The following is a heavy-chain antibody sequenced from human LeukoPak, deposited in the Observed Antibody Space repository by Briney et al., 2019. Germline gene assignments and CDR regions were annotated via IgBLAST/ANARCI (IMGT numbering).Heavy chain of an antibody. D-gene: IGHD5-18*01. Sequence: PSETLSLTCTAPGGSISSSYYYWGWIRQPPGKGLEWIGSIYYSGSTDYNPTLKSRVTISVDTSKKQLSLKLRSVTAADTAVYACARLTDEGYSYGSLDYWGQGTLVTVSS. J-gene: IGHJ4*02. CDR1: GGSISSSYYY. V-gene: IGHV4-39*01. CDR3: ARLTDEGYSYGSLDY. CDR2: IYYSGST.